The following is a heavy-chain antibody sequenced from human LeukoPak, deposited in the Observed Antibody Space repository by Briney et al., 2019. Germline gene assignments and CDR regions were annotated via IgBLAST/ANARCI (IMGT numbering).Heavy chain of an antibody. J-gene: IGHJ4*02. CDR1: GFTFSSYG. CDR3: AKGSSSSRPYYFDY. Sequence: GGSLRLSCAASGFTFSSYGMHWVRQAPGKGLEWVSAITDSGGNTYHADSVKGRFTISRDNSKNTLFLQMNSLRVEDTAVYYCAKGSSSSRPYYFDYWGQGALVTVSS. D-gene: IGHD6-6*01. CDR2: ITDSGGNT. V-gene: IGHV3-23*01.